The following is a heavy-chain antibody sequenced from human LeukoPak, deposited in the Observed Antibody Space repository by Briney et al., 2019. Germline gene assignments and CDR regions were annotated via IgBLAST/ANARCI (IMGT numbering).Heavy chain of an antibody. J-gene: IGHJ3*02. V-gene: IGHV4-59*01. Sequence: SETLSLTCSVSGGSISSYYWNWIRQPPGKGLEWIGYIYYSGSTNYNPSLKSRVTILIDTSKNQFSLKLSSVTAADTAVYYCARDRGITGTGDAFDIWGQGTMVTVSS. CDR1: GGSISSYY. D-gene: IGHD1-20*01. CDR2: IYYSGST. CDR3: ARDRGITGTGDAFDI.